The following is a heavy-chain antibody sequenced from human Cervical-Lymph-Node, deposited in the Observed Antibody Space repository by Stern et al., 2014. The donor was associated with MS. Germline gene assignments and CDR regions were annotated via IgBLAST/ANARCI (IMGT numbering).Heavy chain of an antibody. CDR1: GGTFSSYA. Sequence: QVQLVQSGAEVKKPGSSVKVSCKASGGTFSSYAISWVRQAPGQGLEWMGGIIPIFGIANYAQKFQGRVTITADKSTSTAYMELSSLRSEDTAVYYCARVATPIIAAAGPFDYWGQGTLVTVSS. J-gene: IGHJ4*02. D-gene: IGHD6-13*01. CDR3: ARVATPIIAAAGPFDY. CDR2: IIPIFGIA. V-gene: IGHV1-69*14.